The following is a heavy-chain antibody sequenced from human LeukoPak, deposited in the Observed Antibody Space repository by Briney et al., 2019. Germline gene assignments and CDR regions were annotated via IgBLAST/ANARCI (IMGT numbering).Heavy chain of an antibody. Sequence: SETLSLTCAVYGGSFSGYYWSWIRQPPGKGLEWIGEINHSGSTNYNPSLKSRVTISVDMSKNQFSLKLSSVTAADTAVYYCARGTSTVTATDAFDIWGQGTMVTVSS. J-gene: IGHJ3*02. CDR2: INHSGST. CDR1: GGSFSGYY. CDR3: ARGTSTVTATDAFDI. D-gene: IGHD4-17*01. V-gene: IGHV4-34*01.